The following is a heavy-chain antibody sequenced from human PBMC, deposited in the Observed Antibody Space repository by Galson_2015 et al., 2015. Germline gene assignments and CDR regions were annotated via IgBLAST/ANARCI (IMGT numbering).Heavy chain of an antibody. V-gene: IGHV3-7*03. J-gene: IGHJ4*02. CDR1: GFDFSSRW. CDR3: VRGDWGDF. D-gene: IGHD2-21*01. CDR2: IKPDGTEK. Sequence: SLRLSCAASGFDFSSRWMSWFRQAPGKGLEWVAHIKPDGTEKHYVDSVKDRFTISRDNTKNSLYLQMNSLRDEDTAVYFCVRGDWGDFWGQGNLVIVSS.